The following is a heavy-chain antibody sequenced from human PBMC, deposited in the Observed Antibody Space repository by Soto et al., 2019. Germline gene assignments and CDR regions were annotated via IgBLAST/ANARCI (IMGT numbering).Heavy chain of an antibody. Sequence: GGSLRLSCAASGFTFSSYDMHWVRQATGKGLEWVSAIGTAGDTYYPGSVKGRFTISRENAKNSLYLQMNSLRAGDTAVYYCARGKYDILTGSIIFDYWGQGTLVTVSS. D-gene: IGHD3-9*01. CDR2: IGTAGDT. CDR1: GFTFSSYD. J-gene: IGHJ4*02. V-gene: IGHV3-13*01. CDR3: ARGKYDILTGSIIFDY.